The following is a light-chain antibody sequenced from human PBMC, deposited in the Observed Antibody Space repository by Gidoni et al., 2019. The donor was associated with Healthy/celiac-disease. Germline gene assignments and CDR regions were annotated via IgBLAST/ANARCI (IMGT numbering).Light chain of an antibody. CDR1: QSVSSSN. CDR2: GAS. J-gene: IGKJ4*01. Sequence: NVSTQSPGTLSLSTGERATLSCRASQSVSSSNLAWYQQRPGQAPRLRIYGASRRATGIPYRFSGSGSGTDFTLTISRLEPEDFAVYYCQQYGSSRFGGGTKVEIK. V-gene: IGKV3-20*01. CDR3: QQYGSSR.